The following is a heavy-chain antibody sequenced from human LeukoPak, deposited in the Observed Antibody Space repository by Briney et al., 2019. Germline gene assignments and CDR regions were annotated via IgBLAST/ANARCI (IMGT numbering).Heavy chain of an antibody. CDR2: ISAYNGNT. Sequence: GASVKVSCKASGYTFTSYGISWVRQAAGQGLEWMGLISAYNGNTNYAQKLQGRVTMTTDTSTSTAYMELRSLRSDDTAVYYCARDLYPTVTTRLWYYYYGMDVWGQGTTVTVSS. J-gene: IGHJ6*02. V-gene: IGHV1-18*01. D-gene: IGHD4-17*01. CDR1: GYTFTSYG. CDR3: ARDLYPTVTTRLWYYYYGMDV.